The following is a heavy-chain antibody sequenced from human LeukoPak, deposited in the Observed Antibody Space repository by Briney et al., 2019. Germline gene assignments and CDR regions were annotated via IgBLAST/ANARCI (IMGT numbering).Heavy chain of an antibody. CDR3: ALGTINKDFYFGMDV. V-gene: IGHV3-11*01. J-gene: IGHJ6*02. CDR2: ISNSGSTV. Sequence: GGSLRLSCAASGFTFSDYYMTWLRQAPGKGLEGLSYISNSGSTVFYADSVKGRFTVSRDNAKRSLYLQIESLRDDDTAVYHCALGTINKDFYFGMDVWGQGTTVTVSS. D-gene: IGHD2-8*01. CDR1: GFTFSDYY.